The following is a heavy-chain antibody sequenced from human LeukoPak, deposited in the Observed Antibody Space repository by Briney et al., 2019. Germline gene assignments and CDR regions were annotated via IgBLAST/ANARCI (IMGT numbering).Heavy chain of an antibody. CDR2: ISHSGYS. Sequence: SQTLSLTCSVSGGSISSGGYYWNWVRQLPEKGLEWLGYISHSGYSYYTPSLKSRLTIPMDTSKNQFSLKLTSVTAADTAVYYYAIFGSDAFDIWDQGTMVTVSS. V-gene: IGHV4-31*03. J-gene: IGHJ3*02. D-gene: IGHD2-21*01. CDR3: AIFGSDAFDI. CDR1: GGSISSGGYY.